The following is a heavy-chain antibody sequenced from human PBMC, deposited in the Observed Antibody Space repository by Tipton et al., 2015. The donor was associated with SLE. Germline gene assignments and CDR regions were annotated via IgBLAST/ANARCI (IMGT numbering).Heavy chain of an antibody. D-gene: IGHD1-26*01. J-gene: IGHJ4*02. CDR3: ARGIGSSWAFDS. CDR1: GDSVSSKSVT. V-gene: IGHV6-1*01. CDR2: TYYRSKWYN. Sequence: LVKPSQTLSLTCAISGDSVSSKSVTWNWIRQSPSRGLEWLGRTYYRSKWYNDYTVSVKSRIAINPDTSKNQFSLQLNSVTPEDTAVYYCARGIGSSWAFDSWGQGTLVTVSS.